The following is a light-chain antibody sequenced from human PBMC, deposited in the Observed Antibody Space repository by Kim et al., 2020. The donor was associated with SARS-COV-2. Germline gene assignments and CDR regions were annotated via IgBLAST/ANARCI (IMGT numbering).Light chain of an antibody. Sequence: SVSPGQTARITCSGDVLTESYARWFQQKPGQAPVVVIYKGSERPSGIPDRFSVSGSGTTVTLTISGAQVEDEADYYCYSAADNRGIFGGGTRLTVL. CDR2: KGS. CDR1: VLTESY. CDR3: YSAADNRGI. V-gene: IGLV3-27*01. J-gene: IGLJ2*01.